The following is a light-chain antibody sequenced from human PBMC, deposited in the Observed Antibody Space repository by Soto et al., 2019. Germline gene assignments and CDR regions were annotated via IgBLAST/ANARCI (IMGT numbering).Light chain of an antibody. J-gene: IGKJ5*01. Sequence: VLTQSPGTLSLSPGDRVTLSCRASQSVSSYLAWYQQKTGQAPRILIYDESNRATGIPDRFSGSGSGTDLNLTISRLEPADFALYYCQNYGAAPITCGQGTRLEIK. CDR2: DES. CDR1: QSVSSY. V-gene: IGKV3-20*01. CDR3: QNYGAAPIT.